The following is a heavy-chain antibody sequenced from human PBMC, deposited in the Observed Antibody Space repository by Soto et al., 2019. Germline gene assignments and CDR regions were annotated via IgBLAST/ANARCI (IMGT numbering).Heavy chain of an antibody. D-gene: IGHD3-22*01. V-gene: IGHV4-34*09. CDR1: GGSLSGYY. Sequence: SETLSLTCAVNGGSLSGYYWSWIRQPPGKGLEWIGDINYSGSTSYNPSLKSRVTISVDTSKNQFSLKLSSVTAADTAVYYCAREAEKIVIDYWGQGTLVTVSS. CDR2: INYSGST. CDR3: AREAEKIVIDY. J-gene: IGHJ4*02.